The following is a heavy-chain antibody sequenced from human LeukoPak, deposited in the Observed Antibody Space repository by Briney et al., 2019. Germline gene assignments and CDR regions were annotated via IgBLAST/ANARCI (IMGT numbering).Heavy chain of an antibody. Sequence: SETLSLTCTVSGGSISSGSYYWSWIRQPAGKGLEWIGRIYPSGSTNYNPSLKSRVTISVDTSKNQFSLKLSSVTAADTAVYYCARDSGSYSFDAFDIWGQGTMVTVSS. CDR1: GGSISSGSYY. J-gene: IGHJ3*02. CDR3: ARDSGSYSFDAFDI. D-gene: IGHD1-26*01. V-gene: IGHV4-61*02. CDR2: IYPSGST.